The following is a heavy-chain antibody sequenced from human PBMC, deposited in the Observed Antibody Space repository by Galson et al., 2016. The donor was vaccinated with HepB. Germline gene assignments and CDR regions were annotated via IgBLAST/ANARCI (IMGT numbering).Heavy chain of an antibody. D-gene: IGHD6-13*01. CDR2: IIPIIGIG. J-gene: IGHJ4*02. V-gene: IGHV1-69*10. CDR3: ARAGGDRQQLVLSYFDS. Sequence: SVKVSCKASGGTFNSYALNWVRQAPGQGLEWMGLIIPIIGIGNHAQKFQGRVTITADKSTSTAYIELSNVTSEGTAIYYCARAGGDRQQLVLSYFDSWGQGTLVTVSS. CDR1: GGTFNSYA.